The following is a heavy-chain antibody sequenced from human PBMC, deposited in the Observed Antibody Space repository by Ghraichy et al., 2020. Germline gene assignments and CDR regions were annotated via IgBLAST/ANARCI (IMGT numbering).Heavy chain of an antibody. V-gene: IGHV6-1*01. Sequence: SETLSLTCAISGDSVSSETAAWNWIRQSPSRGLEWLGRTYYRSKWYFDYAASVKSRVSVNPDTSKNQFSLQLYSVTPEDTAVYYCVKDSGLGLEALDIWGQGTMVIVSS. CDR1: GDSVSSETAA. CDR3: VKDSGLGLEALDI. CDR2: TYYRSKWYF. J-gene: IGHJ3*02. D-gene: IGHD5-12*01.